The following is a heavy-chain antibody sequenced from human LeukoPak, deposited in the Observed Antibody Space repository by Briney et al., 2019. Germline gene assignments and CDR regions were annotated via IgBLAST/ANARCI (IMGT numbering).Heavy chain of an antibody. CDR2: VNPNSGDT. V-gene: IGHV1-2*02. D-gene: IGHD1-26*01. CDR3: ARGGGSYSRPTPTDY. CDR1: GYTFTGYY. J-gene: IGHJ4*02. Sequence: ASVKVSCKASGYTFTGYYFHWVRQAPGQGLEWMGWVNPNSGDTNYAQKFQGRVTMTRDTSISTAYMELSSLRSDDTAVYYCARGGGSYSRPTPTDYWGQGTLVTVSS.